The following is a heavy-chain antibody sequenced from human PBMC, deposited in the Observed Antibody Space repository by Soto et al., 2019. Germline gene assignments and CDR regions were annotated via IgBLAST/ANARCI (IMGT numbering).Heavy chain of an antibody. J-gene: IGHJ4*02. V-gene: IGHV3-30*18. D-gene: IGHD3-22*01. Sequence: GGSLRLSCAGSGFTFSSYGVHWVRQAPGKGLEWVASVSYDGSNKHYADSVKGRFTISRDNSRNTLDLQMNSLRAEDTAVYYCAKDTYYYDRSGYYTYDHWGQGTQVTVSS. CDR1: GFTFSSYG. CDR3: AKDTYYYDRSGYYTYDH. CDR2: VSYDGSNK.